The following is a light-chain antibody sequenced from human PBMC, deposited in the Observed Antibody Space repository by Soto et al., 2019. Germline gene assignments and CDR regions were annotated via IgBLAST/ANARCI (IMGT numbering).Light chain of an antibody. J-gene: IGKJ1*01. CDR2: AAS. Sequence: DIQMTQSPSSLSASVGDRVTITCRASQSINSCLNWYQQKPGKAPKLLIYAASSLQSGVPSRFSGSESGTDFILTISSLQAEDFATYCCQQICVAPPTFGQGTKVEIK. V-gene: IGKV1-39*01. CDR1: QSINSC. CDR3: QQICVAPPT.